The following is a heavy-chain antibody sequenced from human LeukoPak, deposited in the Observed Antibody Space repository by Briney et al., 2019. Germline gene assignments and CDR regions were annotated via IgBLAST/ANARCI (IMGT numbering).Heavy chain of an antibody. CDR2: MNPNSGNT. CDR3: ARGRNWGDLARAINYYYYYMDV. CDR1: GSTFTSYD. J-gene: IGHJ6*03. V-gene: IGHV1-8*03. Sequence: GASVRVSCKASGSTFTSYDINWVRQATGQGLEWMGWMNPNSGNTGYAQKFQGRVTITRNTSISTAYMELSSLRSEDTAVYYCARGRNWGDLARAINYYYYYMDVWGKGTTVTVSS. D-gene: IGHD3-16*01.